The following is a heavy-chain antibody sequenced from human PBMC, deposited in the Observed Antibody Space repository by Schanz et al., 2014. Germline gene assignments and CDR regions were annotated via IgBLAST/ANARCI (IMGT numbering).Heavy chain of an antibody. CDR2: IGGSDGNK. CDR1: GYTFTRSG. CDR3: ARRYYGSGSYWFFDL. V-gene: IGHV1-18*01. Sequence: QVQLVQSGGEVKTPGASVRVSCKASGYTFTRSGISWVRQAPGQGLEWMGWIGGSDGNKNFAQKFQGRVTMTTDTSTSTVYMELRSLRSDDTAVYYCARRYYGSGSYWFFDLWGRGTLVTVSS. J-gene: IGHJ2*01. D-gene: IGHD3-10*01.